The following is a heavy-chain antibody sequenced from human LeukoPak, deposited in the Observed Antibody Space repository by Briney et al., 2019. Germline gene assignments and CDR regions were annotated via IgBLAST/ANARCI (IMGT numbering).Heavy chain of an antibody. CDR3: ARVAYVMDV. J-gene: IGHJ6*02. CDR1: GYTFSDYP. CDR2: ISAGNI. Sequence: ASVKVSYTASGYTFSDYPMHWLRQAPGQRFEWMGWISAGNIKYSQNFQDRINITRDTSASTVNMELSSLTSADTAVYYCARVAYVMDVWGQGTTVVVSS. D-gene: IGHD2-8*01. V-gene: IGHV1-3*01.